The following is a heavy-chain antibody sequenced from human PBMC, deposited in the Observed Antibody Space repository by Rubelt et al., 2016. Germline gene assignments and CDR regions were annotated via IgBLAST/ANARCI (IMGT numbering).Heavy chain of an antibody. Sequence: QVQLVQSGAEVKRPGASVKVSYKASGYTFTGYYLHLLRQAPGQGLEWMGWINPNSGDTNYAQKFQGRVTMTRDTSSSTAYMEQSRLSSDDTALYYCARSSTGNAMDVWGQGTTVTVSS. CDR2: INPNSGDT. CDR1: GYTFTGYY. V-gene: IGHV1-2*02. CDR3: ARSSTGNAMDV. J-gene: IGHJ6*02. D-gene: IGHD3-10*01.